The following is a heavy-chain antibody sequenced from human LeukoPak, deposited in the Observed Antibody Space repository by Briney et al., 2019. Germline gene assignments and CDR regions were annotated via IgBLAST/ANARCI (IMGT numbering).Heavy chain of an antibody. D-gene: IGHD2-15*01. J-gene: IGHJ5*02. CDR3: ARVIGYCSGGSCYSDTDWFDP. V-gene: IGHV3-66*02. CDR2: IYSGAST. CDR1: GFTVSNNY. Sequence: GGSLRLTCAVSGFTVSNNYMSWVRQAPGKRLEWVSVIYSGASTYYADSVKGRFTISRDNSKNTPYLQMNSLRAEDTAVYYCARVIGYCSGGSCYSDTDWFDPWGQGTLVAVSS.